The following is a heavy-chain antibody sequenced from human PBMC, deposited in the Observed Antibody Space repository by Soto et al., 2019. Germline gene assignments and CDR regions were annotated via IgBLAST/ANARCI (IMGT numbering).Heavy chain of an antibody. J-gene: IGHJ3*02. Sequence: QVQLVQSGAEVKKPGASVKVSCKASGYTFTSYGISWVRQAPGQGLEWMGWISAYNGNTNYAQKLQGRVTMTTDTSTSTAYMELRSLRSDDTAVYYCARDSIRFLEWLQNDAFDIWGQGTMLTVSS. CDR1: GYTFTSYG. V-gene: IGHV1-18*01. CDR3: ARDSIRFLEWLQNDAFDI. D-gene: IGHD3-3*01. CDR2: ISAYNGNT.